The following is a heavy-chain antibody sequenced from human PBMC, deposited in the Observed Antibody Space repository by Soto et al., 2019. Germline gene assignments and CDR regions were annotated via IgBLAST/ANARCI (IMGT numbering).Heavy chain of an antibody. Sequence: ASVKVSCKASGYTFTSYGISWVRQAPGQGLEWMGWISAYNGNTNYAQKLQGRVTMTTDTSTSTAYMELRSLRSDDTAVYYCARVGITIFGVVKRNSAFDIWGQGTMVTVSS. CDR3: ARVGITIFGVVKRNSAFDI. J-gene: IGHJ3*02. V-gene: IGHV1-18*01. CDR1: GYTFTSYG. CDR2: ISAYNGNT. D-gene: IGHD3-3*01.